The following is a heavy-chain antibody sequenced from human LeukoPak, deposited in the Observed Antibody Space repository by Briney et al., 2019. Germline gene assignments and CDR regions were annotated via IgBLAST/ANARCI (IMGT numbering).Heavy chain of an antibody. J-gene: IGHJ4*02. CDR2: IYYSGST. CDR3: ATIVVVPAAHYYFDY. D-gene: IGHD2-2*01. CDR1: GGSISSSSYY. V-gene: IGHV4-39*07. Sequence: SETLSLTCAVSGGSISSSSYYWGWIRQPPGKGLEWIGSIYYSGSTYYNPSLKSRVTISVDTSKNQFSLKLSSVTAADTAVYYCATIVVVPAAHYYFDYWGQGTLVTVSS.